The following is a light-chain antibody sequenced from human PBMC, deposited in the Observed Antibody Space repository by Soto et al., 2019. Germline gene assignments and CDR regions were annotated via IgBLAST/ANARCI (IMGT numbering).Light chain of an antibody. CDR3: QHYGYPQWT. CDR1: QSGYDSY. Sequence: EIVLTQSPGTLSLSPGERATLSCRASQSGYDSYLAWDQQKPGQPPRLLIYAVSSRGYGVPVGFSGSGSGTDFTLTISRLEPEDLAVYYCQHYGYPQWTFGQGTNVEIK. CDR2: AVS. J-gene: IGKJ1*01. V-gene: IGKV3-20*01.